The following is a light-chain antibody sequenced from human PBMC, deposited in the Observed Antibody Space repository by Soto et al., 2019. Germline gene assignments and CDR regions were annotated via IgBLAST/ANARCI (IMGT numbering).Light chain of an antibody. CDR3: CSYAGSSTL. CDR1: SSDVGSYSL. V-gene: IGLV2-23*03. J-gene: IGLJ1*01. Sequence: QSVLTQPASVSGSPGQSITISCTGTSSDVGSYSLVSWYQQHPGKAPKLMIYEGSKRPSGVSNRFSGSRSGNTASLTISGLQAEDETDYYCCSYAGSSTLFGTGTKVTVL. CDR2: EGS.